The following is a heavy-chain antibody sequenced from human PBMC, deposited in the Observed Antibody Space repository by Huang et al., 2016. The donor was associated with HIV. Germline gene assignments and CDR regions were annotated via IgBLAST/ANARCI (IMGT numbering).Heavy chain of an antibody. CDR3: AAGYDTYYDI. CDR1: GYTITELS. Sequence: QVQLVQSGAEVKKPGASVKVSCKVSGYTITELSIHWVRQAPGKGLAWMGGFAPEHGETIYAQNFQGRVTMTEDTSTDTAYMELHSLRPEDTAVYYCAAGYDTYYDIWGQGTMVIASS. J-gene: IGHJ3*02. CDR2: FAPEHGET. D-gene: IGHD2-21*01. V-gene: IGHV1-24*01.